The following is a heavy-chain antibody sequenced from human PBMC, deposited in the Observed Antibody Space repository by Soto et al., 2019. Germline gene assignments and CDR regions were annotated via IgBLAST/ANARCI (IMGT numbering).Heavy chain of an antibody. CDR1: GFTFSSYS. Sequence: PGGSLRLSCAASGFTFSSYSMNWVRQAPGKGLEWVSYISSSSSTIYYADSVKGRFTISRDNAKNSLYLQMNSLRDEDTAVYYCARDFTGDDNSGYYYYYGMDVWGQGTTVTVSS. D-gene: IGHD3-22*01. CDR2: ISSSSSTI. V-gene: IGHV3-48*02. J-gene: IGHJ6*02. CDR3: ARDFTGDDNSGYYYYYGMDV.